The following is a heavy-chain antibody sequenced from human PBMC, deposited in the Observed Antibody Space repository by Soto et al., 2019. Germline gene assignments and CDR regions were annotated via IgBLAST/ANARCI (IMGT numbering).Heavy chain of an antibody. CDR3: ARVRVDYYDSSGYGTTGY. J-gene: IGHJ4*02. CDR2: IIPIFGTA. V-gene: IGHV1-69*01. Sequence: QVQLVQSGAEVKKPGSSVKVSCKASGGTFSSYAISWVRQAPGQGLEWMGGIIPIFGTANYAQKFQGRVTITGDESTSTAYMELSSLRSEGTAVYYCARVRVDYYDSSGYGTTGYWGQGTLVTVSS. CDR1: GGTFSSYA. D-gene: IGHD3-22*01.